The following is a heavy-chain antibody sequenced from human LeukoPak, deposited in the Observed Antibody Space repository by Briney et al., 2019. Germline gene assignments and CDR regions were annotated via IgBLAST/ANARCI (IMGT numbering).Heavy chain of an antibody. Sequence: GRSLRLSCAASGFTFSSYAMHWVRQAPGKGLEWVAVISYDGSNKYYADSVKGRFTISRDNSKNTLYLQMNSLRAEDTAVYYCARSLEEGYYYYYMDVWDKGTTVTVSS. CDR3: ARSLEEGYYYYYMDV. CDR1: GFTFSSYA. V-gene: IGHV3-30*04. J-gene: IGHJ6*03. CDR2: ISYDGSNK. D-gene: IGHD3-3*01.